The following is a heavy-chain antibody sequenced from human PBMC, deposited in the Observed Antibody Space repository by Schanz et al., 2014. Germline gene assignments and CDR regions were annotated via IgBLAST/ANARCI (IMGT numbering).Heavy chain of an antibody. V-gene: IGHV3-23*04. D-gene: IGHD3-10*02. J-gene: IGHJ4*02. CDR3: AKRFHCSGSHPFDY. Sequence: DLEESGGGLVQPGGSQRLSCAVSGFTFSNCDMTWVRQATGKGLEWVAIIDGRGITTFYADSVKGRFTISRDTAKNTVYLQMNSLRDDDTAVYYCAKRFHCSGSHPFDYWGQGTLVTVSS. CDR1: GFTFSNCD. CDR2: IDGRGITT.